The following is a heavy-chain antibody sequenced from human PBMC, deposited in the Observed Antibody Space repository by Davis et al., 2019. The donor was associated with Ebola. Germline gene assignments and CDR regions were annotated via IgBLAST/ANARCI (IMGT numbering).Heavy chain of an antibody. Sequence: ASVKVSCKASGYTFTSYYMHWVRQAPGQGLEWMGIINPSGGSTSYAQKFQGRVTMTRDTSTSTVYMELRSLRSDDTAVYYCARDILGLLGYWGQGTLVTVSS. CDR1: GYTFTSYY. CDR3: ARDILGLLGY. V-gene: IGHV1-46*01. D-gene: IGHD3-16*01. CDR2: INPSGGST. J-gene: IGHJ4*02.